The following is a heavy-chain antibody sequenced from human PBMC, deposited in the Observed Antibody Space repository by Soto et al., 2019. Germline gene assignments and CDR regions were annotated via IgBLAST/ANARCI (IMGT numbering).Heavy chain of an antibody. CDR3: ATAGSGMDV. J-gene: IGHJ6*02. Sequence: SETLSLTCTVSGGSVSTSSNYWSWIRQPPGKGLEWIGYIYYSGCTSYTPSLKTRVTISLDTSKTPCSLKLSSVTAAHTAVYYCATAGSGMDVWGQGTTVTV. CDR2: IYYSGCT. CDR1: GGSVSTSSNY. V-gene: IGHV4-61*01.